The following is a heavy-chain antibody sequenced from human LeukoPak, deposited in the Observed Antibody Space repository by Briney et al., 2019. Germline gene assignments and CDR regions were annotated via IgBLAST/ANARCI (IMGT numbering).Heavy chain of an antibody. CDR2: INHSGST. CDR3: ARDGHNGNYYYYYMDV. J-gene: IGHJ6*03. CDR1: GGSFSGYY. D-gene: IGHD5-24*01. Sequence: SETLSLTCAVYGGSFSGYYWSWIRQPPGKGLEWIGEINHSGSTNYNPSFKSRVTISVDTSKNQFSLKLSSVTAADTAVYYCARDGHNGNYYYYYMDVWGKGTTVTVSS. V-gene: IGHV4-34*01.